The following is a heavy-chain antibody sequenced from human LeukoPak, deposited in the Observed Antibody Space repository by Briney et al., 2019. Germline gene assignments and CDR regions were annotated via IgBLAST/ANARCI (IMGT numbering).Heavy chain of an antibody. CDR1: GFTFGDYA. J-gene: IGHJ4*02. Sequence: GGSLRLSCTASGFTFGDYAISWVRQAPGKGLEWVGFIRSKAYGGTTEYAASVKGRFTISRDDSKSIAYLQMNSLKTEDTAVYYCTRVGFWSGYRDYWGQGTLVTVSS. CDR2: IRSKAYGGTT. V-gene: IGHV3-49*04. CDR3: TRVGFWSGYRDY. D-gene: IGHD3-3*01.